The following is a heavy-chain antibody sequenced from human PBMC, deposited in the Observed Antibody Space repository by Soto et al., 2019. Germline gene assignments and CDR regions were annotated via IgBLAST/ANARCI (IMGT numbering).Heavy chain of an antibody. D-gene: IGHD3-22*01. CDR3: ARVDSSGYLGMYYXDK. CDR2: INPSDGST. Sequence: ASVKVSCKASGYTFTSRYMHWLRQAPGQGLEWMGIINPSDGSTTYAQKFQGRVSMTRDKSTSTLYMELSSLSSEDTALYYCARVDSSGYLGMYYXDKWGQGTQVTVSS. J-gene: IGHJ4*02. CDR1: GYTFTSRY. V-gene: IGHV1-46*01.